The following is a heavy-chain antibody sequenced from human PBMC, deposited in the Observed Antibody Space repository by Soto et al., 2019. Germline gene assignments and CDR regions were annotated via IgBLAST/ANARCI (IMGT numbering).Heavy chain of an antibody. CDR3: ARRKERSGPNYFDY. CDR1: GDTFTKYD. CDR2: MNPNNGNT. V-gene: IGHV1-8*01. Sequence: ASVKVSCKTSGDTFTKYDINWVRQAPGQGLEWMGWMNPNNGNTGYAQKFRGRVTMTRDTSISTAYMELSSLTSEDTAVYYCARRKERSGPNYFDYWGQGTLVTVSS. D-gene: IGHD1-26*01. J-gene: IGHJ4*02.